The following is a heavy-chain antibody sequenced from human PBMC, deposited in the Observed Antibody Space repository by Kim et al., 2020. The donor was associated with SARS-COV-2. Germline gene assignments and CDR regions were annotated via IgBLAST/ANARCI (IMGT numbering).Heavy chain of an antibody. J-gene: IGHJ4*02. D-gene: IGHD6-6*01. CDR3: AKDKVEYTSSWNFDF. CDR2: ISYDGSTK. Sequence: GGSLRLSCAASGFTFSSYGMHWVRQAPGKGLEWVSVISYDGSTKYYADSVKGRFTISRDNSKNTLYLQMNSLRAEDTAVYYCAKDKVEYTSSWNFDFCGQGTLVTVSS. CDR1: GFTFSSYG. V-gene: IGHV3-30*18.